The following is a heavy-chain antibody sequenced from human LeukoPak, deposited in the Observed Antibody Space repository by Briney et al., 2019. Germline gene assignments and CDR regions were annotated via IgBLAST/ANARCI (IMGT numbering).Heavy chain of an antibody. Sequence: SETLSLTCTVSGGSISSSSYYWGWIRQPPGKGLEWIGSIYYSGSTYYNPSLRSRVTISVDTSKNQFSLRLSSVTAADTAVYYCAKPDYSNNYFDYWGQGTLVTVSS. CDR3: AKPDYSNNYFDY. J-gene: IGHJ4*02. CDR2: IYYSGST. V-gene: IGHV4-39*07. CDR1: GGSISSSSYY. D-gene: IGHD4-11*01.